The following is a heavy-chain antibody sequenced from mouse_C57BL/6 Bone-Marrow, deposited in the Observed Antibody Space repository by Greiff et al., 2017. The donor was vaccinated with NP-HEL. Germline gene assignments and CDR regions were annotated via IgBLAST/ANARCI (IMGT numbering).Heavy chain of an antibody. CDR2: SRNKANDYTT. V-gene: IGHV7-1*01. J-gene: IGHJ3*01. D-gene: IGHD1-1*01. CDR1: GFTFSDFY. CDR3: ARDEELRGFAY. Sequence: EVQRVESGGGLVQSGRSLRLSCATSGFTFSDFYMEWVRQAPGKGLEWIAASRNKANDYTTEYSASVKGRFIVSRDTSQSILYLQMHALRAEDTAIYYCARDEELRGFAYWGQGTLVTVSA.